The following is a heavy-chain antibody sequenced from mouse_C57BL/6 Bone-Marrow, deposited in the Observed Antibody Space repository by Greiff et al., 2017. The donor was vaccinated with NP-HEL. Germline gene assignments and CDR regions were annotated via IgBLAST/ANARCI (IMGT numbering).Heavy chain of an antibody. J-gene: IGHJ4*01. CDR3: ARARGLRNYYAMDY. D-gene: IGHD1-1*01. CDR1: GYTFTNYW. CDR2: IYPGGGYT. Sequence: QVQLKQSGAELVRPGTSVKMSCKASGYTFTNYWIGWAKQRPGHGLEWIGDIYPGGGYTNYNEKFKGKATLTADKSSSTAYMQFSSLTSEDSAIYYCARARGLRNYYAMDYWGQGTSVTVSS. V-gene: IGHV1-63*01.